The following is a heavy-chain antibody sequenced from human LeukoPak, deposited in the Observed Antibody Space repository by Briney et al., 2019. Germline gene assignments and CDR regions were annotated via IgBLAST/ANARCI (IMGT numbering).Heavy chain of an antibody. V-gene: IGHV3-30-3*01. CDR2: IPYDGTNQ. CDR1: GFTFSLYP. CDR3: ARGRGQWLSDGMDV. J-gene: IGHJ6*02. D-gene: IGHD6-19*01. Sequence: GGSLRLSCAASGFTFSLYPIHWVRQAPGKGLEWVAVIPYDGTNQYYADSVKGRFTISRDNSKNTLYLQMNSLRVEDTAVYFCARGRGQWLSDGMDVWGQGTTVTVSS.